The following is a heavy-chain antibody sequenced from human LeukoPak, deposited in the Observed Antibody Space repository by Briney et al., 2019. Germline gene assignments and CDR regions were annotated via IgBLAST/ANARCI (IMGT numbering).Heavy chain of an antibody. J-gene: IGHJ4*02. Sequence: ASETLSLTCTVSGGSISSYYWGWIRQPPGKGLEWIGRLYYGGSTYSNPSLRSRVTISLDTSKNQFSLQLSSVTAADTAVYYCARQGAYYSDSSGYEFDYWGQGTLVTVSS. CDR1: GGSISSYY. V-gene: IGHV4-39*01. CDR2: LYYGGST. D-gene: IGHD3-22*01. CDR3: ARQGAYYSDSSGYEFDY.